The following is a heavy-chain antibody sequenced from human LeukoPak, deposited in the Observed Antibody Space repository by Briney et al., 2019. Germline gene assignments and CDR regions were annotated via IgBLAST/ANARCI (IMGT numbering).Heavy chain of an antibody. D-gene: IGHD3-22*01. CDR1: GYSFTSYW. V-gene: IGHV5-51*01. CDR3: ARRWLLGSLEFDY. Sequence: GESLKNSCQGSGYSFTSYWIGWVRQMPGKGLEWMGIIYPGDSDTRYSPSFQGQVTISADKSISTAYLQWSSLKASDTAMYYCARRWLLGSLEFDYWGQGTLVTVSS. CDR2: IYPGDSDT. J-gene: IGHJ4*02.